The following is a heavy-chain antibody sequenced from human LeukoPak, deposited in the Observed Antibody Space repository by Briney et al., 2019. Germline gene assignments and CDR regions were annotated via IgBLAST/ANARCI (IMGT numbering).Heavy chain of an antibody. D-gene: IGHD3-9*01. CDR3: ASGRNLRYSN. J-gene: IGHJ3*01. CDR2: ISYDGSNK. V-gene: IGHV3-30*04. Sequence: HTGGSLRLSCAASGFTFSSYAMHWVRQAPGKGLEWVAVISYDGSNKYYADSVKGRFTISRDNSKNTLYLQMNSLRVEDTAVYYCASGRNLRYSNWGQGTMVTVSS. CDR1: GFTFSSYA.